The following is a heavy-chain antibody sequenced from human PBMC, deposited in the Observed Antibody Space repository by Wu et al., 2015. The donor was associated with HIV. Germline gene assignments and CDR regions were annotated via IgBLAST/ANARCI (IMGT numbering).Heavy chain of an antibody. Sequence: QVPLVQSGAEVKNPGASVKVSCRASGYRFTGYYIHWVRQAPGQGLDWMGWINPSSGGIKYAQKFQGRVTMTRDTSINTAYMELSRLRYDDTAVYYCARIRDWALHDAFDIWGQGTMVTVSS. CDR3: ARIRDWALHDAFDI. CDR1: GYRFTGYY. J-gene: IGHJ3*02. D-gene: IGHD3/OR15-3a*01. CDR2: INPSSGGI. V-gene: IGHV1-2*02.